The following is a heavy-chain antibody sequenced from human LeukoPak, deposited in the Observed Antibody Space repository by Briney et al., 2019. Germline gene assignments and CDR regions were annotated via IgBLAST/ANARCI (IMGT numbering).Heavy chain of an antibody. CDR1: GGSISSSSYY. CDR3: ARDPIAAAGIGGYY. Sequence: PSETLSLTCTVSGGSISSSSYYWGWIRQPPGKGLEWIGSIYYSGSTYYNPSLKSRVTISVDTSKNQFSLKLSSVTAADTAVYYCARDPIAAAGIGGYYWGQGTLVTVSS. D-gene: IGHD6-13*01. J-gene: IGHJ4*02. CDR2: IYYSGST. V-gene: IGHV4-39*07.